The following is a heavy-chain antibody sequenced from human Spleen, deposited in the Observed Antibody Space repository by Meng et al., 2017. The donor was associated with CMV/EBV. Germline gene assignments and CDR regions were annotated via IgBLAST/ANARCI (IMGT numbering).Heavy chain of an antibody. CDR1: GYTFLGYY. CDR3: ARVQFLETQNDAFDL. D-gene: IGHD2/OR15-2a*01. Sequence: ASVKVSCKASGYTFLGYYMHWVRQAPGQGLEWMGWIHPHNGGTVNAQKFQGRLTVTRDISTDTAYMELSRLTSDDTAMYYCARVQFLETQNDAFDLWGQGTMVTVSS. J-gene: IGHJ3*01. V-gene: IGHV1-2*02. CDR2: IHPHNGGT.